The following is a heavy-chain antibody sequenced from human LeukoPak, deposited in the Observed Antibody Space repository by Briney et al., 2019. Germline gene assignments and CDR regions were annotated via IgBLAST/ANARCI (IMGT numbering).Heavy chain of an antibody. CDR1: GFTFDDYA. CDR3: AKARYCSSTSCYWDY. V-gene: IGHV3-9*03. Sequence: SLRLSCAASGFTFDDYAMHWVRRAPGKGLEWVSGISWNSGSIGYADSVKGRFTISRDNAKSSLYLQMNSLRAEDMALYYCAKARYCSSTSCYWDYWGQGTLVTVSS. CDR2: ISWNSGSI. J-gene: IGHJ4*02. D-gene: IGHD2-2*01.